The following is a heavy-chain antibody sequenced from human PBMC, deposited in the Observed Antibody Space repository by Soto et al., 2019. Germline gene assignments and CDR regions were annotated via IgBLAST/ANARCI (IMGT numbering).Heavy chain of an antibody. Sequence: EVQLEESGGGLVQPGGSLRLSCAASGFTFSSYEMNWVRQVPGKGLQWVSYIGTSETIRYYADSVKGRFTISRDRAKNTISLQMHRHSAGDKAMYYCARENLNLFGGVRENVYYGMALCGPGATVTVSS. J-gene: IGHJ6*02. CDR2: IGTSETIR. CDR1: GFTFSSYE. D-gene: IGHD3-3*01. CDR3: ARENLNLFGGVRENVYYGMAL. V-gene: IGHV3-48*03.